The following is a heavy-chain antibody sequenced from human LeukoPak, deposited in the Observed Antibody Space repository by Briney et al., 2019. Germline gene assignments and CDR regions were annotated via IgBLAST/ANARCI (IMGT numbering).Heavy chain of an antibody. CDR2: ISYDGSNK. V-gene: IGHV3-30*18. Sequence: PGRSLRLSCAASGFTFSSYGMHWVRQAPGKGLEWVAVISYDGSNKYYADSVKGRFTISRDNSKNTLYLQMNSLRAEDTAVYYCAKGSAGYGYGDWGQGTQVTVSS. J-gene: IGHJ4*02. D-gene: IGHD5-18*01. CDR1: GFTFSSYG. CDR3: AKGSAGYGYGD.